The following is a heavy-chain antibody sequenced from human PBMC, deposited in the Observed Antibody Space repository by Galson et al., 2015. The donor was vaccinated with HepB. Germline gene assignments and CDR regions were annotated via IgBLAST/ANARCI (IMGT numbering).Heavy chain of an antibody. Sequence: SLRLSCAASGFSFTNAWMSWVRQAPGEGLEWVGHIENKTDGGTTDYAAPVKGRFTISRDDSKNTLHLQMNSLKTEDKAVYYCTSVHASCSGGSRYPSGWLPSWFHPWGQGTLVTVSS. J-gene: IGHJ5*02. CDR1: GFSFTNAW. V-gene: IGHV3-15*04. CDR2: IENKTDGGTT. CDR3: TSVHASCSGGSRYPSGWLPSWFHP. D-gene: IGHD2-15*01.